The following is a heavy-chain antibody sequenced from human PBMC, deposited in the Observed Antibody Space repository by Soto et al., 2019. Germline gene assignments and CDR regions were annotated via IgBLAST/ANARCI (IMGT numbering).Heavy chain of an antibody. CDR3: ARGYSSGWYAARRRNSVDAFDI. Sequence: QVQLQQWGAGLLKPSETLSLTCAVYGGSFSGYYWSWIRQPPGKGLEWIGEINHSGSTNYNPSLKRRVTISVDTSKNQFSLKLSSVTAADTAVYYCARGYSSGWYAARRRNSVDAFDIWGQGTMVTVSS. CDR2: INHSGST. D-gene: IGHD6-19*01. V-gene: IGHV4-34*01. CDR1: GGSFSGYY. J-gene: IGHJ3*02.